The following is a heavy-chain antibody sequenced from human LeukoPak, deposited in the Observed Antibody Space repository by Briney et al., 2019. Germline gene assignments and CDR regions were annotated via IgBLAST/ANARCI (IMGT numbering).Heavy chain of an antibody. J-gene: IGHJ4*02. CDR1: GFTVSSNY. Sequence: GGSLRLSCAASGFTVSSNYMSWVRQAPGKGLEWVSVIYSGGTTSYADSVKGRFTISRDNSKNTLYLQMNSLRAGDTAVYYCASSSSGWLYYFDYWGQGTLVTVSS. CDR3: ASSSSGWLYYFDY. V-gene: IGHV3-66*01. D-gene: IGHD6-19*01. CDR2: IYSGGTT.